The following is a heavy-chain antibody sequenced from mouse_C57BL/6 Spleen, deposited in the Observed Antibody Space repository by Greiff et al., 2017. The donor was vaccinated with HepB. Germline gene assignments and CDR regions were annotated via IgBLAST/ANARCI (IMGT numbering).Heavy chain of an antibody. J-gene: IGHJ2*01. CDR1: GFNIKDDY. D-gene: IGHD2-4*01. CDR2: IDPENGDT. V-gene: IGHV14-4*01. CDR3: TTWGLRAFDY. Sequence: DVQLQESGAELVRPGASVKLSCTASGFNIKDDYMHWVKQRPEQGLEWIGWIDPENGDTEYASKFQGKATITADTSSNTAYLQLSSLTSEDTAVYYCTTWGLRAFDYWGQGTTLTVSS.